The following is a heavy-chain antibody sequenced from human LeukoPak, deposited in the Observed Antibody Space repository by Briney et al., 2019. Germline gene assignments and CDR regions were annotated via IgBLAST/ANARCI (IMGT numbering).Heavy chain of an antibody. V-gene: IGHV5-51*01. CDR2: IYPGDSDT. J-gene: IGHJ4*02. CDR3: ARPKYYYDSSGYGVDY. Sequence: GESLKISCKGSGYSFTSYWIGWVRQMPGKGLEWMGIIYPGDSDTRYSPSFQDQVTISADKSISTAYLQWSSLKASDTAMYYCARPKYYYDSSGYGVDYWGQGTLVTVSS. D-gene: IGHD3-22*01. CDR1: GYSFTSYW.